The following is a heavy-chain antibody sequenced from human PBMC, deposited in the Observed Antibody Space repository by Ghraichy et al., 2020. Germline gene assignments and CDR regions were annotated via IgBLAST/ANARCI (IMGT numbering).Heavy chain of an antibody. V-gene: IGHV3-74*01. CDR2: INSDGSST. Sequence: GSLRLSCAASGFTFSSYWMHWVRQAPGKGLVWVSRINSDGSSTSYADSVKGRFTISRDNAKNTLYLQMNSLRAEDTAVYYCARDRVLRYFDWSYFDYWGQGTLVTVSS. CDR1: GFTFSSYW. CDR3: ARDRVLRYFDWSYFDY. J-gene: IGHJ4*02. D-gene: IGHD3-9*01.